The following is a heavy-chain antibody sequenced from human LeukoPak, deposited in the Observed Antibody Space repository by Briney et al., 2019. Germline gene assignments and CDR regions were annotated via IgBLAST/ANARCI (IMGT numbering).Heavy chain of an antibody. CDR3: ARLFTAMVSVGAFDV. CDR1: GYTFTNYW. V-gene: IGHV5-51*01. CDR2: IHPGDSDT. D-gene: IGHD5-18*01. J-gene: IGHJ3*01. Sequence: GESLKISCKRSGYTFTNYWIAWVRQRPGKGLELMGIIHPGDSDTIYMPSFQGQVTVSADQSTRTAYLQWSSLKASDTAMYFCARLFTAMVSVGAFDVWGQGTMVTVSS.